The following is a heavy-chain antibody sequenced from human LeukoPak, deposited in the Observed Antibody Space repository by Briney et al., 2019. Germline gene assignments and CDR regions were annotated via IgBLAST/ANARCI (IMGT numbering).Heavy chain of an antibody. CDR1: GFTFSDYT. J-gene: IGHJ4*02. CDR3: ARGNSVAGTDISY. D-gene: IGHD6-19*01. V-gene: IGHV3-21*01. CDR2: ISSGSSYI. Sequence: GGSLRLSCAASGFTFSDYTMNWVRQAPGKGPEWVSSISSGSSYIYSADSVKGRFTISRDNAKNSLYLQMNSLRAEDTAVYYCARGNSVAGTDISYWGQGTLVTVSS.